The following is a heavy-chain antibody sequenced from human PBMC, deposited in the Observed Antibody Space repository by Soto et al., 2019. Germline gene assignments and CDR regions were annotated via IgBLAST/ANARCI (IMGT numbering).Heavy chain of an antibody. CDR3: AKGPADTDAYGDY. D-gene: IGHD2-2*01. CDR2: ISYDGSNK. V-gene: IGHV3-30*18. CDR1: GFTFSSYG. Sequence: GGSLRLSCAASGFTFSSYGMHWVRQAPGKGLEWVAVISYDGSNKYYADSVKGRFTISRDNSKNTLYLQMNSLRAEDTAVYYCAKGPADTDAYGDYWGQGTLVTVSS. J-gene: IGHJ4*02.